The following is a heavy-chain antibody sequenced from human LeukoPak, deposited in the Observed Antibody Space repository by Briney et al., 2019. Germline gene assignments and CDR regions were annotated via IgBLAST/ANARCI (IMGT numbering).Heavy chain of an antibody. V-gene: IGHV3-48*01. Sequence: GGSLRLSCAAPGFTSSVYAMNWVRQAQGKGLEWVSYIGVGRSTKYSGDSVQCRFSIYRDDSKNSVYLEMNSLRTEDTAVYYCAKGSPYYFDYWGQGTLVTVSS. J-gene: IGHJ4*02. CDR2: IGVGRSTK. CDR1: GFTSSVYA. CDR3: AKGSPYYFDY.